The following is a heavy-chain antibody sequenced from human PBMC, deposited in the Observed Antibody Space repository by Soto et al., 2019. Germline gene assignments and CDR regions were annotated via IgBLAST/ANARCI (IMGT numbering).Heavy chain of an antibody. CDR2: ISAYNGNT. Sequence: ASVKVSCKASGYTFTSYGISWVRQAPGQGLEWMGWISAYNGNTSYAQKLQGRVTMTTDTSTSTAYMELRSLRSDDTAVYYCARDIVVVVAALSDTDAFDSWGQGTMVTVSS. J-gene: IGHJ3*02. CDR1: GYTFTSYG. CDR3: ARDIVVVVAALSDTDAFDS. V-gene: IGHV1-18*01. D-gene: IGHD2-15*01.